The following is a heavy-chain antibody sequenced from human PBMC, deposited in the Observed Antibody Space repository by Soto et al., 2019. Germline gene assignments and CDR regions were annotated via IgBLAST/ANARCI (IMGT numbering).Heavy chain of an antibody. CDR1: GFAFSNAW. CDR3: TTVFDSSGPL. V-gene: IGHV3-15*07. J-gene: IGHJ4*02. CDR2: IKSETDGGTT. Sequence: PGGSLRLSCAASGFAFSNAWMNWVRQAPGKGLEWVGRIKSETDGGTTDYAAPVKGRFTISIDDSKNTLFLQMNSLKTEDTAVYYCTTVFDSSGPLWGQGTLVTVSS. D-gene: IGHD6-19*01.